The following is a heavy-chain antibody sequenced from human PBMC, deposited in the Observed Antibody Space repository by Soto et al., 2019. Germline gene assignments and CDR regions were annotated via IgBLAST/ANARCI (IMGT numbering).Heavy chain of an antibody. J-gene: IGHJ5*02. CDR3: AISGSSLRGYYPNWFDP. Sequence: PSETLSLTCTVSGGSISSGGYYWSWIRQHPGKGLEWIGYIYYSGSTYYNPSLKSRVTISVDTSKNQFSLKLSSVTAADTAVYYCAISGSSLRGYYPNWFDPWGQGTLVTVSS. V-gene: IGHV4-31*03. CDR2: IYYSGST. D-gene: IGHD3-22*01. CDR1: GGSISSGGYY.